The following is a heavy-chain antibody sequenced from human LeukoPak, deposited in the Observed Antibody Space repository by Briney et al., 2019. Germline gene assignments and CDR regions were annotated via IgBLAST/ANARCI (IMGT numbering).Heavy chain of an antibody. CDR1: GFTFSSYW. Sequence: GGSLRLSCAASGFTFSSYWMSCVRQAPGKGLEWVANIKQDGSEKYYVDSVKGRFTISRDNAKNSLYLQMNSLRAEDTAVYYCARTGTRGAIRGYYMDVWGKGTTVTISS. D-gene: IGHD3-10*01. V-gene: IGHV3-7*01. CDR3: ARTGTRGAIRGYYMDV. CDR2: IKQDGSEK. J-gene: IGHJ6*03.